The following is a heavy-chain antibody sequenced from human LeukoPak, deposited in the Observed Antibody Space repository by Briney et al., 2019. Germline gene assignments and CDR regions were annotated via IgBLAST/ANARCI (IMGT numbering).Heavy chain of an antibody. Sequence: GGSLRLSCAASGFTFSSYEMNWVRQAPGKGLEWVSYISSSGSTTYYADSVKGRFTISRDNAKNSLYLQMNSLRAEDTAVYYCVSALAVAGTIDCWGQGTLVTVSS. V-gene: IGHV3-48*03. D-gene: IGHD6-19*01. CDR3: VSALAVAGTIDC. J-gene: IGHJ4*02. CDR2: ISSSGSTT. CDR1: GFTFSSYE.